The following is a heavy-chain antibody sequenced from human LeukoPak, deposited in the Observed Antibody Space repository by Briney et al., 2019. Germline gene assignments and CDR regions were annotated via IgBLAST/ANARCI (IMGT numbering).Heavy chain of an antibody. Sequence: GRSLRLSCAASGFTFSSYGMHWVRQAPGKGLEWVAVIWYDGSNKYYADPVKGRFTISRDNSKNTLYLQMNSLRAEDTAVYYCARDLRSRAYYYGMDVWGQGTTVTVSS. CDR2: IWYDGSNK. V-gene: IGHV3-33*01. CDR3: ARDLRSRAYYYGMDV. J-gene: IGHJ6*02. D-gene: IGHD5/OR15-5a*01. CDR1: GFTFSSYG.